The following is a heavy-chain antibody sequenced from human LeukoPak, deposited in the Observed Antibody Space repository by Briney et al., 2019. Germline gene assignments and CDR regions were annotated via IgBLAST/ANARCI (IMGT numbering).Heavy chain of an antibody. Sequence: SETLSLTCTVSGDSVSRSSYYWTWIRQPPGKGLEWIGYVYYIGSANYNPSLRSRLTMSVDTSKNQFSLRLSSVIAADTAVYYCARYYDSTGSFDYWGQGTLVTVSS. V-gene: IGHV4-61*01. D-gene: IGHD3-22*01. CDR3: ARYYDSTGSFDY. J-gene: IGHJ4*02. CDR1: GDSVSRSSYY. CDR2: VYYIGSA.